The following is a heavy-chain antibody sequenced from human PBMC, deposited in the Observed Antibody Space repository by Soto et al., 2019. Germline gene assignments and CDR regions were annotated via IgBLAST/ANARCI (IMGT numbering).Heavy chain of an antibody. V-gene: IGHV3-23*01. CDR3: AKDQRGGWFP. Sequence: EVQLLESGGGLVQPGGSLRLSCAASGFTFSSYAMSWVRQAPGKGLEWVSAISGSGGSTYYADSVKGRFTISRDKPKNTLYLQMNSMRAEDTAVYYCAKDQRGGWFPWGQGPLVTVSS. J-gene: IGHJ5*02. D-gene: IGHD2-15*01. CDR2: ISGSGGST. CDR1: GFTFSSYA.